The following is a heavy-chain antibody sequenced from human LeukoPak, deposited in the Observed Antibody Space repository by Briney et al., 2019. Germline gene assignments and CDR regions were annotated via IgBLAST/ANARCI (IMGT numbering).Heavy chain of an antibody. J-gene: IGHJ5*02. Sequence: SETLSLTCTVSGYSISSGYYWGWIRQPPGKGLEWIGSIYHSGSTYYNPSLKSRVTISVDTSKSQFSLKLSSVTAADTAVYYCAREITIFGVVIDWFDPWGQGTLVTVSS. CDR2: IYHSGST. V-gene: IGHV4-38-2*02. CDR3: AREITIFGVVIDWFDP. CDR1: GYSISSGYY. D-gene: IGHD3-3*01.